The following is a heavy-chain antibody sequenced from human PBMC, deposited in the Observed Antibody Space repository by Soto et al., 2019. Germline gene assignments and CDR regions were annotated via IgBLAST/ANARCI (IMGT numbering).Heavy chain of an antibody. Sequence: VKVSCKASGGTFSSYAISWVRQAPGQGLEWMGGIIPIFGTANYAQKFQGRVTITADESTSTAYMELSSLRSEDTAVYYCASVNYYGSGSPYYFDYWGQGTLVTVSS. CDR2: IIPIFGTA. CDR1: GGTFSSYA. CDR3: ASVNYYGSGSPYYFDY. V-gene: IGHV1-69*01. J-gene: IGHJ4*02. D-gene: IGHD3-10*01.